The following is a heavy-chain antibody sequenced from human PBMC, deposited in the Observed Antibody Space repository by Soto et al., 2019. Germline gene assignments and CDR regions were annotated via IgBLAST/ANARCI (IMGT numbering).Heavy chain of an antibody. V-gene: IGHV4-31*02. Sequence: DREWIGNIYYSGRTYYNPSLKSRVTISVDTSKNQFSLKLSSVTAADTAVYYCARFAREENPKVGSWYYFDYWGQGTRVTVSS. CDR3: ARFAREENPKVGSWYYFDY. CDR2: IYYSGRT. J-gene: IGHJ4*02. D-gene: IGHD6-13*01.